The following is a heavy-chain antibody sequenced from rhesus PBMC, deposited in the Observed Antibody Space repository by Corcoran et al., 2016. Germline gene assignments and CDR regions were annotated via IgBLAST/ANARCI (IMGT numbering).Heavy chain of an antibody. Sequence: QVQLQESGPGGVKPSDTLSPTRPVAGAPIPHTSRWRWVRHPPGKGLVWIGYIFDSSTSTNYNPSLKSRVTISKDTSKNQFSLKLSSVTAADTAVYYCARGQSYFDYWGQGVLVTVSS. CDR1: GAPIPHTSR. CDR3: ARGQSYFDY. V-gene: IGHV4S10*01. CDR2: IFDSSTST. J-gene: IGHJ4*01.